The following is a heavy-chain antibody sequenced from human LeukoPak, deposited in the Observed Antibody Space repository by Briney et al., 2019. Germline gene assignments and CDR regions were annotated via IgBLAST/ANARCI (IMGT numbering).Heavy chain of an antibody. CDR3: ARERTTRPHYYYAMDV. J-gene: IGHJ6*02. V-gene: IGHV3-30-3*01. CDR1: GFTFSSYA. CDR2: ISYDGINE. Sequence: GKSLRLSCAASGFTFSSYAMHWVRQAPGKGLEWEALISYDGINEYHADSVKGRFTISRDNSKNTLYLQMRSLRTEDTAVYYCARERTTRPHYYYAMDVWGQGTTVTVSS. D-gene: IGHD4-11*01.